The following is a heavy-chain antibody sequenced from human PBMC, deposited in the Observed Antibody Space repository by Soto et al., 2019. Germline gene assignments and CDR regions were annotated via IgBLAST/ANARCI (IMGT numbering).Heavy chain of an antibody. CDR2: FDPEDGET. D-gene: IGHD6-13*01. Sequence: ASVKVSCKVSGYTLTELSMHWVRQAPGKGLEWMGGFDPEDGETIYAQKFQGRVTMTEDTSTDTAYMELSSLRSEDTAVYYCACYKAAAAQLRYFDYWGQGTLVTVSS. CDR1: GYTLTELS. CDR3: ACYKAAAAQLRYFDY. V-gene: IGHV1-24*01. J-gene: IGHJ4*02.